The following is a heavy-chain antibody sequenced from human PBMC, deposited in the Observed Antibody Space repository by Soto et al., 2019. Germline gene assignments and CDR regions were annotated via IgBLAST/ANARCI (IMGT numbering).Heavy chain of an antibody. CDR1: GGSITNTSYY. Sequence: KPSETLSLTCTVSGGSITNTSYYWGWIRQPPGKGLEWTGSIYYSGTTYNNPSLKSRVTMSIDTSKNQFSLKLSSVTAAGTAVYYCASDRLTKYGEGHLYYFDYWGQGALVTVSS. V-gene: IGHV4-39*01. J-gene: IGHJ4*02. D-gene: IGHD3-3*01. CDR2: IYYSGTT. CDR3: ASDRLTKYGEGHLYYFDY.